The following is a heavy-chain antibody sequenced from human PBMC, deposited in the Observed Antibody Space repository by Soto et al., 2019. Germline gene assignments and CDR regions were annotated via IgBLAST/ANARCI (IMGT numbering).Heavy chain of an antibody. J-gene: IGHJ4*02. CDR3: LYYYGSGRYFDY. CDR2: ISGSGGST. D-gene: IGHD3-10*01. Sequence: GGSLRLSCAASGFTFSSYAMSWVRQAPGKGLEWVSAISGSGGSTYYADSVKGRFTISRDNSKNTLYLQMNSLRAEDTAVYYCLYYYGSGRYFDYWGQGTLGTVPS. CDR1: GFTFSSYA. V-gene: IGHV3-23*01.